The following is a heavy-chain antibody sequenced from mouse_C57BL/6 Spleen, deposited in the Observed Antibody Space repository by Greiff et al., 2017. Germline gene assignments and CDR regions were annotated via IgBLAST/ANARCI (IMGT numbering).Heavy chain of an antibody. CDR1: GYTFTSYW. D-gene: IGHD2-2*01. CDR3: ASSHYGYDDGDY. J-gene: IGHJ2*01. Sequence: QVQLQQPGAELVMPGASVKLSCKASGYTFTSYWMHWVKQRPGQGLEWIGEIDPSDSYTNYNQKFKGKSTLTVDKSSSTAYMQLSSLTSEDSAVYYCASSHYGYDDGDYWGQGTTLTVSS. CDR2: IDPSDSYT. V-gene: IGHV1-69*01.